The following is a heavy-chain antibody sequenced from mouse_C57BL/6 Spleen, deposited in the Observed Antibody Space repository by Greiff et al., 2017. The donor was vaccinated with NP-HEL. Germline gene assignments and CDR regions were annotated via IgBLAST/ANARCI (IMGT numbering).Heavy chain of an antibody. V-gene: IGHV1-81*01. J-gene: IGHJ2*01. Sequence: QVQLKESGAELARPGASVKLSCKASGYTFTSYGISWVKQRTGQGLEWIGEIYPRSGNTYYNEKFKGKATLTADKSSSTAYMELRSLTSEDSAVYFCARLGIPRYFDYWGQGTTLTVSS. D-gene: IGHD4-1*01. CDR3: ARLGIPRYFDY. CDR2: IYPRSGNT. CDR1: GYTFTSYG.